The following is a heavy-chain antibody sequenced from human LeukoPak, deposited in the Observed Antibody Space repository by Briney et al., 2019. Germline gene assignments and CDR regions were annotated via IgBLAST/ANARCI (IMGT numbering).Heavy chain of an antibody. CDR1: GFTFSTFA. V-gene: IGHV3-23*01. J-gene: IGHJ4*02. CDR2: ISASGVMT. CDR3: AKTAVSWFGETIDY. D-gene: IGHD3-10*01. Sequence: PGGSLRLSCAASGFTFSTFAMIWVRQPPGKGLEWVSSISASGVMTYYADSVKGRFTISRDNSKNTLYLQMNSLRAEDTAIFYCAKTAVSWFGETIDYWGQGALVTVSS.